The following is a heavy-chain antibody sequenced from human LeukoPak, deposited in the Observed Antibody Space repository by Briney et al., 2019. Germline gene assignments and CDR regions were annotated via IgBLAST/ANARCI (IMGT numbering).Heavy chain of an antibody. V-gene: IGHV3-74*01. CDR2: INNDGSSA. D-gene: IGHD1-1*01. J-gene: IGHJ6*02. Sequence: GGSLRLSCAASGFPFSSYSMTWVRQVPGKGLVWVSRINNDGSSASYVDSVKGRFTISRDNAKNTLFLQMNSLRAEDTAVYYCARRGTGHGMDVWGQGTTVIVSS. CDR1: GFPFSSYS. CDR3: ARRGTGHGMDV.